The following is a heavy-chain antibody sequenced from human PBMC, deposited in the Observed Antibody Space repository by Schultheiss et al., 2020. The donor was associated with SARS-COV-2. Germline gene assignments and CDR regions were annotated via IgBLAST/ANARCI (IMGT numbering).Heavy chain of an antibody. CDR1: GFSLSASGMC. V-gene: IGHV2-70*01. Sequence: SGPTLVKPTQTLTLTCTFSGFSLSASGMCVGWIRQPPGKALEWLALLDWDDDKYYSPSLKTRLTISKDTSQNQVVLTMTNMDPVDTATYYCAREPYYYPNWYFDLWGRGTLVTVSS. CDR2: LDWDDDK. D-gene: IGHD3-22*01. CDR3: AREPYYYPNWYFDL. J-gene: IGHJ2*01.